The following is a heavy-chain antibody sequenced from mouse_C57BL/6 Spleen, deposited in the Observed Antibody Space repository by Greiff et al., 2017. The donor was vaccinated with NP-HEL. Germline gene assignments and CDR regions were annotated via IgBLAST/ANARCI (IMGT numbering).Heavy chain of an antibody. CDR3: ARGDTTSWYFDV. D-gene: IGHD1-1*01. Sequence: QVQLKESGPELVKPGASVKISCKASGYSFTSYYIHWVKQRPGQGLEWIGWIYPGSGNTKYNEKFKGKATLTADTSSSTAYMQLSSLTSEDSAVYYCARGDTTSWYFDVWGTGTTVTVSS. J-gene: IGHJ1*03. CDR1: GYSFTSYY. CDR2: IYPGSGNT. V-gene: IGHV1-66*01.